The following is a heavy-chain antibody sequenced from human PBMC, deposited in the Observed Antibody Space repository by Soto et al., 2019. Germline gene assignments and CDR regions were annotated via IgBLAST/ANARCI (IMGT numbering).Heavy chain of an antibody. CDR2: ITGSGGST. CDR3: AKGSASGSPYYFDF. V-gene: IGHV3-23*01. Sequence: EVQLLESGGGLVQPGGSLRLSCAASGFTFSNYATSWVRQAPGKGLEWVSAITGSGGSTYHADSVKGRFTISRDNSKNTLFLQMNSLTADDTAVYYCAKGSASGSPYYFDFWGQGTLVTVSS. CDR1: GFTFSNYA. J-gene: IGHJ4*02. D-gene: IGHD6-25*01.